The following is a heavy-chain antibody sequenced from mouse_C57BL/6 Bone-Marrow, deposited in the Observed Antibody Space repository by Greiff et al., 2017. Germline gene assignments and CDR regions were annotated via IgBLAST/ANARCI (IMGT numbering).Heavy chain of an antibody. CDR2: LLPGSVST. Sequence: QVQLKQSGPELVKPGASVKISCKASGYTFTDYYLNWVKQRPGQGLEWIGWLLPGSVSTYSTEKFKGKSPLPVYKYSSTAYMLLSSLTSEDSAVYFCARERGYYYGSSYVDVGGTGTTVTVSS. D-gene: IGHD1-1*01. CDR1: GYTFTDYY. CDR3: ARERGYYYGSSYVDV. J-gene: IGHJ1*03. V-gene: IGHV1-75*01.